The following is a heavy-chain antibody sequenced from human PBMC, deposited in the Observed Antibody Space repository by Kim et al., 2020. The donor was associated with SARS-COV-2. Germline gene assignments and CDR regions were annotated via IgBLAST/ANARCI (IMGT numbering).Heavy chain of an antibody. CDR2: ITISGKSI. J-gene: IGHJ4*02. D-gene: IGHD3-10*01. Sequence: ITISGKSIHHADSVKGRFTISRDNAKTSLYLQMNSLGVEDSGVYYCASRRGWGQGTLVTVSS. V-gene: IGHV3-21*01. CDR3: ASRRG.